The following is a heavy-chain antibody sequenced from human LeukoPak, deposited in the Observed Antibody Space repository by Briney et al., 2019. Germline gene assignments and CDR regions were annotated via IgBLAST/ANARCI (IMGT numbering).Heavy chain of an antibody. J-gene: IGHJ4*02. CDR3: ARIYCSGGSCYFDY. CDR1: GGYA. D-gene: IGHD2-15*01. V-gene: IGHV4-30-2*01. Sequence: GGYAMHWIRQAPGKGLEWIGYIYHSGSTYYNPSLKSRVTISVDRSKNQFSLKLSSVTAADTAVYYCARIYCSGGSCYFDYWGQGTLVTVSS. CDR2: IYHSGST.